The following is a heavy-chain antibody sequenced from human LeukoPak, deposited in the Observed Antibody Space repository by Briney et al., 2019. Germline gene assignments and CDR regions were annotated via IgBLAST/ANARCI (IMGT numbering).Heavy chain of an antibody. D-gene: IGHD5-18*01. J-gene: IGHJ4*02. CDR1: GYGFTSYW. CDR3: ARQTAMGRSGDY. CDR2: IDPSDSET. V-gene: IGHV5-51*01. Sequence: GESLQISSKASGYGFTSYWIGWVRRLPGKGLEGMGIIDPSDSETRYTPYFQGRVTISVDESLTTAYLQWNTLKAADTAMYYCARQTAMGRSGDYWGQGTLVTVSS.